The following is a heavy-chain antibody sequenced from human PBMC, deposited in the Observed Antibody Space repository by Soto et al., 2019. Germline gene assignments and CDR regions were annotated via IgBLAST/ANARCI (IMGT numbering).Heavy chain of an antibody. J-gene: IGHJ4*02. Sequence: GGSLRLSCAASGFTFSSYAMHWVRQAPGKGLEWVAVISYDGSNKYYADSVKGRFTISRDNSKNTLYLQMNSLRAEDTAVYYCARDDDFWSGYSVFDYWGQGTLVTVS. V-gene: IGHV3-30-3*01. CDR2: ISYDGSNK. D-gene: IGHD3-3*01. CDR3: ARDDDFWSGYSVFDY. CDR1: GFTFSSYA.